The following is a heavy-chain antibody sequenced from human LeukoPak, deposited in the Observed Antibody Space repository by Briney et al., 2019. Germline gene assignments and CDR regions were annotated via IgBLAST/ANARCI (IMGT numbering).Heavy chain of an antibody. CDR1: GGSITSSTYY. Sequence: KPSETLSLTCSVSGGSITSSTYYWGWIRQPPGKGLEWIGTNYCSGNTYYNPTLKSRVTLSIDTSKKNLSLNLRSVTAADTAMYYCAILRLRRPFDVWGPGTMVIVSS. CDR2: NYCSGNT. J-gene: IGHJ3*01. CDR3: AILRLRRPFDV. V-gene: IGHV4-39*02. D-gene: IGHD2-15*01.